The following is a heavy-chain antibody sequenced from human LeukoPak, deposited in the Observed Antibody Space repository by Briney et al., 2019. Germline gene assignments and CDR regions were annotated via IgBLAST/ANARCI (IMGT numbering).Heavy chain of an antibody. J-gene: IGHJ4*02. CDR2: IYYSGST. D-gene: IGHD3-16*01. CDR1: GGSISSSSYY. CDR3: ASPKRGGYGVFDY. Sequence: SETLSLTCTVSGGSISSSSYYWGWIRQPPGKGLEWIGSIYYSGSTNYNPSLKSRVTISVDTSKNQFSLKLSSVTAADTAVYYCASPKRGGYGVFDYWGQGTLVTVSS. V-gene: IGHV4-39*07.